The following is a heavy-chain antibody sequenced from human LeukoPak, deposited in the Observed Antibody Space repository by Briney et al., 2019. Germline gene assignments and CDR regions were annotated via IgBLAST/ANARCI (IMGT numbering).Heavy chain of an antibody. V-gene: IGHV3-30*04. D-gene: IGHD3-10*01. J-gene: IGHJ3*02. CDR3: ARVARGLRGAFDI. Sequence: GGSLRFSCAASGFTFSSYAMHWVRQAPGKGLEWVAVISYDGSNKYYADSVKGRFTISRDNSKNTLYLQMNSLRAEDTAVYYCARVARGLRGAFDIWGQGTMVTVSS. CDR2: ISYDGSNK. CDR1: GFTFSSYA.